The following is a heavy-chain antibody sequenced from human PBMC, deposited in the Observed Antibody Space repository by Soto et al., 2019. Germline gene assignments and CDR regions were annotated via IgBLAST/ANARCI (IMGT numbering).Heavy chain of an antibody. CDR1: GFTFSSYA. D-gene: IGHD6-13*01. Sequence: GGSLRLSCAASGFTFSSYAMSWVGQAPGKGLEWVSAISGSGGSTYYADSVKGRFTISRVNSKNTLYLQMNSLRAEDTAVYYCAKDHSCSWYDAVDIWGQGTMVTVSS. CDR2: ISGSGGST. CDR3: AKDHSCSWYDAVDI. J-gene: IGHJ3*02. V-gene: IGHV3-23*01.